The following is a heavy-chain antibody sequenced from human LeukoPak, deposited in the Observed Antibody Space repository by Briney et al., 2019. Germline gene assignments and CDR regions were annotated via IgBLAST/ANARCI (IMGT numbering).Heavy chain of an antibody. Sequence: PSETLSLTCAVYGGSFSGYYWTSIRQPPGKGLEWIGEINHSESTNYNPSLKSRVTISEDTSKNQFSLKLSSVTAADTAVFYCARNKGRYGSGRVHFDPWGQGTLVTVSS. J-gene: IGHJ5*02. D-gene: IGHD3-10*01. CDR3: ARNKGRYGSGRVHFDP. CDR2: INHSEST. V-gene: IGHV4-34*01. CDR1: GGSFSGYY.